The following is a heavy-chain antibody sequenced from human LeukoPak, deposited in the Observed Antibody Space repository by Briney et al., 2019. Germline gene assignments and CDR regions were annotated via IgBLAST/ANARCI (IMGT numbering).Heavy chain of an antibody. Sequence: GGSLSLSCAASGFTFRSYAMHWVRQAPGKGLEWVGDISYDGSNKYYADSVKGRFTISRDNSKNTLYLQMNSLRAEDTAVYYCARAVGATRYDAFDIWGQGTMVTVSS. CDR1: GFTFRSYA. CDR2: ISYDGSNK. CDR3: ARAVGATRYDAFDI. V-gene: IGHV3-30*04. D-gene: IGHD1-26*01. J-gene: IGHJ3*02.